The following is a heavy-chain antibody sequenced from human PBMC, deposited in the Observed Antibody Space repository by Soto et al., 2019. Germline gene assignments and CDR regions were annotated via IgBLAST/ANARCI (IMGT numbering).Heavy chain of an antibody. V-gene: IGHV1-18*01. D-gene: IGHD3-22*01. CDR2: ISAYNGNT. Sequence: GASVKVSCKASGYTFTSYGISWVRQAPGQGLEWMGWISAYNGNTNYAQKLQGRVTMTTDTSTSTAYMELRSLRSDDTAVYYCARDNYYDSSGFLYYYYGMDVWGQGTTVTVSS. J-gene: IGHJ6*02. CDR1: GYTFTSYG. CDR3: ARDNYYDSSGFLYYYYGMDV.